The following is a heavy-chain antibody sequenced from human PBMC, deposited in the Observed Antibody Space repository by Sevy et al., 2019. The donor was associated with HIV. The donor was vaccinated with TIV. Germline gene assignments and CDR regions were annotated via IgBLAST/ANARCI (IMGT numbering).Heavy chain of an antibody. D-gene: IGHD6-19*01. V-gene: IGHV1-3*01. CDR3: ARAQPAVAGKRYGGTIDY. CDR2: INAGNGNT. Sequence: ASVKVSCKASGYTFTSYAMHWVRQAPGQRLEWMGWINAGNGNTKYSQMFQGRVTITRDTSASTAYMELSSLRSEDTAVYYCARAQPAVAGKRYGGTIDYWGQGTLVTVSS. J-gene: IGHJ4*02. CDR1: GYTFTSYA.